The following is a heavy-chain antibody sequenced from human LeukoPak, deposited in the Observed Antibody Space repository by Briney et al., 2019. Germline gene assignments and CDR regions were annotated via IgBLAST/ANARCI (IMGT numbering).Heavy chain of an antibody. V-gene: IGHV3-21*04. J-gene: IGHJ2*01. D-gene: IGHD3-10*01. Sequence: PGGSLRLPCAASGFTFSSYSMNWVRQAPGKGLEWVSSISSSSSYIYYADSVKGRFTISRDNAKNSLYLQMNSLRAEDTAVYYCARESGDNWYFDLWGRGTLVTVSS. CDR1: GFTFSSYS. CDR3: ARESGDNWYFDL. CDR2: ISSSSSYI.